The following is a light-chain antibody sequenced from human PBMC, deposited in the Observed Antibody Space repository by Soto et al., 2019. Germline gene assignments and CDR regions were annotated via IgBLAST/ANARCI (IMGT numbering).Light chain of an antibody. Sequence: EIVLPPSPDTLSLSPGERATLSCRASQSVSSDCFVWYQQKPGLPPRLLIYGASRRATGIPDRFSGSGSGTDFILTISRLEPEDFAVYYCQHYDNTPPSVTFGPGTKVDIK. CDR3: QHYDNTPPSVT. J-gene: IGKJ3*01. CDR1: QSVSSDC. V-gene: IGKV3-20*01. CDR2: GAS.